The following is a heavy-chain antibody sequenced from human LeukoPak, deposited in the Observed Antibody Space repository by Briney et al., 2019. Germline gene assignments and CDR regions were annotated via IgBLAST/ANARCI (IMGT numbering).Heavy chain of an antibody. Sequence: PGGSLRLSCAASGFTFSSYAMSWVRQVPGKGLEWVSAISGSGGSTYYADSVKGRFTISRDNSKNTLYLQMNSLRAEDTAVYYCAREDWLDSSGYYYRTLGYWGQGTLVTVSS. D-gene: IGHD3-22*01. CDR2: ISGSGGST. CDR1: GFTFSSYA. J-gene: IGHJ4*02. CDR3: AREDWLDSSGYYYRTLGY. V-gene: IGHV3-23*01.